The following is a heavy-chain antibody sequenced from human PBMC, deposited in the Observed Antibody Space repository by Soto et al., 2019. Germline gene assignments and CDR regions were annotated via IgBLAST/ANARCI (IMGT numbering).Heavy chain of an antibody. D-gene: IGHD3-10*01. V-gene: IGHV3-15*07. J-gene: IGHJ4*01. CDR2: IKSRTDGGTS. CDR1: GLIFSKAW. Sequence: GGSLRLSCAASGLIFSKAWINWVRQAPGKGLEWVGRIKSRTDGGTSDYGAPAKGRFAISRDDSRNIVYMQMNSLKIEDTGVYYCTTYSYSSALTVRLAYWGHGTLVTVSS. CDR3: TTYSYSSALTVRLAY.